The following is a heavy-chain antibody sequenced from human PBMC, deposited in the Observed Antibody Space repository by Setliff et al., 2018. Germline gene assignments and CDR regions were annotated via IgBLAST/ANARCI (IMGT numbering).Heavy chain of an antibody. D-gene: IGHD2-15*01. CDR1: GFTFSSNN. CDR2: ISASSSTI. V-gene: IGHV3-48*01. Sequence: PGGSLRLSCAASGFTFSSNNMHWVRQAPGKGLEWVSYISASSSTIYYSGSVKGRFTISRDNAKNSLFLQMNGLRADDTAVYYCARDLDGGNGHDLWGRGTLVTVSS. J-gene: IGHJ5*02. CDR3: ARDLDGGNGHDL.